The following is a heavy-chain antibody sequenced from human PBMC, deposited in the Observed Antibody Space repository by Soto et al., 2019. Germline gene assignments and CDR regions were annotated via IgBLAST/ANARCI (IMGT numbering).Heavy chain of an antibody. CDR1: GYTFSSYG. V-gene: IGHV1-18*01. CDR3: ARGVYYYYYMDV. J-gene: IGHJ6*03. CDR2: ITAHNGNT. Sequence: QVQLVQSGAEVKKPGASVKVSCKASGYTFSSYGISWVRQAPGQGLEWMGWITAHNGNTFYAQRLQGRVTLPTDTSTSTAYMELSILRSDDTAGYYCARGVYYYYYMDVWGKGTTVTVSS.